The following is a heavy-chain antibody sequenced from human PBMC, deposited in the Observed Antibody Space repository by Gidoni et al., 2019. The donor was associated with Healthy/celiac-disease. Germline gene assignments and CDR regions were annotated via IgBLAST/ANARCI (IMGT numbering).Heavy chain of an antibody. J-gene: IGHJ4*02. D-gene: IGHD3-22*01. CDR2: ISSSGSTI. Sequence: EVQLVESGGGLVQPGGSLRLSCAASGFTSSSYEMNWVRQAPGKGLEWVSYISSSGSTIYYADSVKGRFTISRDNAKNSLYLQMNSLRAEDTAVYYCARVPEYYYDSSGYYFDYWGQGTLVTVSS. CDR3: ARVPEYYYDSSGYYFDY. CDR1: GFTSSSYE. V-gene: IGHV3-48*03.